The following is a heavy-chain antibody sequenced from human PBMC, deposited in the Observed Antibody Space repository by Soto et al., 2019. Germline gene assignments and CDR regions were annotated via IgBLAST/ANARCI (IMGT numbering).Heavy chain of an antibody. Sequence: GGSLRLSCAASGFPFSRYWMTWVRPAPGTGMEWVANIKQDGSEIYYVDSVKGRFTISRDNAENSLYLHMNSLRAEDTAVYYWAIDPGWSGGCRHELWGQGTLVTVSS. J-gene: IGHJ4*02. CDR3: AIDPGWSGGCRHEL. CDR1: GFPFSRYW. V-gene: IGHV3-7*01. CDR2: IKQDGSEI. D-gene: IGHD3-3*01.